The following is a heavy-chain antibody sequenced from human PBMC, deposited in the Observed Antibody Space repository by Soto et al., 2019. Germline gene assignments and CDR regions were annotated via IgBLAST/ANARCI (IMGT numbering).Heavy chain of an antibody. D-gene: IGHD1-1*01. J-gene: IGHJ5*02. Sequence: EVQLVESGGGLVQPGGSLRLSCAASGFTFSSYSMNWVRQAPGKGLEWVSYISSSSSTIYYADSVKGRFTISRDNAKNSLDLQMNSLRDEDTAVYYCARERGTINWFDPWGQGTLVTVSS. CDR1: GFTFSSYS. CDR3: ARERGTINWFDP. CDR2: ISSSSSTI. V-gene: IGHV3-48*02.